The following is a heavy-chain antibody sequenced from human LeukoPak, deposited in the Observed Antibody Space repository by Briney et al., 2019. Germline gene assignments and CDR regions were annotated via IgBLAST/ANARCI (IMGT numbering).Heavy chain of an antibody. J-gene: IGHJ4*02. V-gene: IGHV4-39*01. Sequence: SETLSLTCTVSGVSISSSNSYWGWIRQPPGKGLEGIGSIYYSGNTYNNGSPKSKFSISIDTSKNQFSLRLTSVTAADTAVYYCARQTGSGLFILPGGQGTLVTVSS. CDR1: GVSISSSNSY. D-gene: IGHD3/OR15-3a*01. CDR2: IYYSGNT. CDR3: ARQTGSGLFILP.